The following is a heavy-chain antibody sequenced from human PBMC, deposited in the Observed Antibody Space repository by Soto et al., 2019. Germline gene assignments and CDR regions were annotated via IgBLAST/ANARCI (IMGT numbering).Heavy chain of an antibody. CDR1: GFSLSTSGAG. CDR3: AHRYGGNYYRWYFDS. D-gene: IGHD1-26*01. J-gene: IGHJ4*02. V-gene: IGHV2-5*01. Sequence: QITLKESGPTLVKPTQTLTVTCTFSGFSLSTSGAGGGWIRQSPGKAPEWLALISWKDEKRYNPGLKSRRTITEYTSKNQVVLTMTDLDPVDTATYFCAHRYGGNYYRWYFDSWGQGTLVTVSS. CDR2: ISWKDEK.